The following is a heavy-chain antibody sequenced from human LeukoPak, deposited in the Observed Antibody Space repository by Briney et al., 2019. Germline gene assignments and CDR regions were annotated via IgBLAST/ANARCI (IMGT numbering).Heavy chain of an antibody. J-gene: IGHJ4*02. Sequence: SGGSLRLSCAASGFTFNNYWVSWVRQAPGKGLEWVANIKQDGSEIYYVDSVKGRFTISRDNTKNSVYLQMNSLRAEDTAVYYCAKQLGGSGSYWGQGTLVTVSS. CDR2: IKQDGSEI. CDR3: AKQLGGSGSY. D-gene: IGHD3-10*01. V-gene: IGHV3-7*01. CDR1: GFTFNNYW.